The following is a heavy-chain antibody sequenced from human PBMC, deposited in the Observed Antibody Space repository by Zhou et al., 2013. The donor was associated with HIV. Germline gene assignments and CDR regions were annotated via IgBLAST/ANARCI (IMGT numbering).Heavy chain of an antibody. J-gene: IGHJ6*03. D-gene: IGHD3-22*01. CDR3: ARGGYYDSSGYYPTYYYMDV. CDR1: GYSFTAYY. Sequence: QEQLEQSGAEVKKPGASVKVSCKASGYSFTAYYIQWVRQAPGQGLEWMGWINPNSGATNYAHRFQGRVTMTRDKPINTAYMELSRLRSDDTAVYYCARGGYYDSSGYYPTYYYMDVWGKGTTVTVSS. V-gene: IGHV1-2*07. CDR2: INPNSGAT.